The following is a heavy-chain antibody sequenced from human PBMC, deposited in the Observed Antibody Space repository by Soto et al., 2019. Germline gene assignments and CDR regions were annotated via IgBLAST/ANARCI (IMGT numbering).Heavy chain of an antibody. D-gene: IGHD6-13*01. Sequence: QVQLRESGPGLVKPSQTLSLTCTVSGGSINSGGYYWNWIRQHPGKGLEWIGYMYYSGSTYYNPFLRSRVIISADTSENHFAVKLSSVTATDTAVYFCARVYRQSGYSSSWVFDYWGQGALVNVAS. V-gene: IGHV4-31*03. J-gene: IGHJ4*02. CDR2: MYYSGST. CDR1: GGSINSGGYY. CDR3: ARVYRQSGYSSSWVFDY.